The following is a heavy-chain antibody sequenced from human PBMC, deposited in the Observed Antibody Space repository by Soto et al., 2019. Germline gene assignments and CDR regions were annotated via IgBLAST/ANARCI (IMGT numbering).Heavy chain of an antibody. CDR2: ISYDGSNK. Sequence: QVQLVESGGGVVQPGRSLRLSCAASGFTFSSYAMHWVRQAPGKGLEWVAVISYDGSNKYYADSVKGRFTISRDNSKNTLYLQMNSLRAEDTAVYYCARMGRWMQQASYFYYWGQGTLVTVSS. CDR1: GFTFSSYA. V-gene: IGHV3-30-3*01. D-gene: IGHD3-10*01. CDR3: ARMGRWMQQASYFYY. J-gene: IGHJ4*02.